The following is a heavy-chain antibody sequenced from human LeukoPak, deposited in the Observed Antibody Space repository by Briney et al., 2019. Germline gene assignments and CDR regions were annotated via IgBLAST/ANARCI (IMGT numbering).Heavy chain of an antibody. J-gene: IGHJ4*02. D-gene: IGHD1-7*01. CDR2: ISYDGSNK. Sequence: PGRSLRLSCAASGFTFSSYGMHWVRQAPGKGLEWVAVISYDGSNKYYADSVKGRFTISRDNSKNTLYLQMNSLRAEDTAVYYCAKVALTGTTLFDYWGQGTLVTVSS. CDR1: GFTFSSYG. V-gene: IGHV3-30*18. CDR3: AKVALTGTTLFDY.